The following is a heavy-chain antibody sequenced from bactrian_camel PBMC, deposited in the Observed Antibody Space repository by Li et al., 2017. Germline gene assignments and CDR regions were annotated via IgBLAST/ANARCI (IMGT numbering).Heavy chain of an antibody. CDR1: GFTFSSYW. CDR3: VRLNDDGRGVWYED. CDR2: INSGGGTT. D-gene: IGHD5*01. V-gene: IGHV3S1*01. J-gene: IGHJ4*01. Sequence: HVQLVESGGGSVQAGGSLKLSCAGSGFTFSSYWMYWVRQAPGKGLEWVSTINSGGGTTYYADSVKGRFTISRDNAKNMVYLRLNSLKTEDTAMYSCVRLNDDGRGVWYEDWGQGTQVTVS.